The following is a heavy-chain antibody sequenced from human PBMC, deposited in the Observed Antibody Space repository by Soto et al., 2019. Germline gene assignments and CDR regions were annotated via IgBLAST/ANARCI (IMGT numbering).Heavy chain of an antibody. Sequence: ASVKVSCKASGGTFSSYAITWVRQAPGQGLEWMGGIIPIFGTANYAQKFQGRVTITADEPTSTAYMERSSLRSEDTAVYYCARDPALASVNWFDPWGQGTLVTVSS. D-gene: IGHD5-18*01. J-gene: IGHJ5*02. CDR2: IIPIFGTA. CDR1: GGTFSSYA. CDR3: ARDPALASVNWFDP. V-gene: IGHV1-69*13.